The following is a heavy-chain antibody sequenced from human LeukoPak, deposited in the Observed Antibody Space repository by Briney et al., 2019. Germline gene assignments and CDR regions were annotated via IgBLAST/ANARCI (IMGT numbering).Heavy chain of an antibody. CDR1: GFTFSSYA. Sequence: GGSLRLSCAASGFTFSSYAMNWVRQAPGKGLEWVSSISSSSSYIYYADSVKGRFTISRDNAKNSLYLQMNSLRAEDTAVYYCARSLRGYSGYDYGMDVWGQGTTVTVSS. D-gene: IGHD5-12*01. V-gene: IGHV3-21*01. J-gene: IGHJ6*02. CDR3: ARSLRGYSGYDYGMDV. CDR2: ISSSSSYI.